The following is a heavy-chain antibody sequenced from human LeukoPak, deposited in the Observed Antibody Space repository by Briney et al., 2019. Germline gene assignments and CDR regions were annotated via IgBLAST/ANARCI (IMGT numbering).Heavy chain of an antibody. CDR2: IYRSGST. CDR3: ARHLRKKSTPYDY. V-gene: IGHV4-38-2*01. D-gene: IGHD2-15*01. Sequence: SETLSLTCSVSGYSISSGYYWGWIRQPPGKGLEWIANIYRSGSTYYNPSLKSRITISLDTSKNQISLNLTSVTAADTAVYYCARHLRKKSTPYDYWGQGTLVTVSS. J-gene: IGHJ4*02. CDR1: GYSISSGYY.